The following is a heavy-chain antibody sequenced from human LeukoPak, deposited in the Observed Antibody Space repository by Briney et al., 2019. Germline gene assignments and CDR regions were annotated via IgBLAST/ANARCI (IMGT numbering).Heavy chain of an antibody. CDR1: FSGNY. J-gene: IGHJ5*02. D-gene: IGHD3-10*01. CDR3: ARDPYYYGSGSYYMGAENWFDP. CDR2: IDRNSGDT. Sequence: ASVKVSCKASFSGNYFQWVRQAPGQGFEWIGCIDRNSGDTDYAQKFQGRVTMTRDTSISTAYMELSRLRSDDTAVYYCARDPYYYGSGSYYMGAENWFDPWGQGTLVTVSS. V-gene: IGHV1-2*02.